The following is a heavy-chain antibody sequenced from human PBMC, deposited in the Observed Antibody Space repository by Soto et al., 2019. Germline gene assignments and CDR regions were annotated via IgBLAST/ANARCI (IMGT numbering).Heavy chain of an antibody. CDR2: IIPILGIA. CDR3: ARAAVADKTYFDY. J-gene: IGHJ4*02. Sequence: GASVKVSCKASGGTFSSYTISWVRQAPGQGLEWMGRIIPILGIANYAQKFQGRVTITADKSTSTAYMELSSLRSEDTAVFYCARAAVADKTYFDYWGQGTLVTVSS. V-gene: IGHV1-69*02. D-gene: IGHD6-19*01. CDR1: GGTFSSYT.